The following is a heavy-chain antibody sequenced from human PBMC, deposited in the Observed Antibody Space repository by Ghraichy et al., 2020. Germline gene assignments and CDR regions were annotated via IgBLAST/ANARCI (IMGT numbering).Heavy chain of an antibody. V-gene: IGHV3-23*01. CDR1: GFTFSRHA. J-gene: IGHJ3*01. CDR2: ISGSGGTT. Sequence: GGSLRLSCAASGFTFSRHAMSWVRQAPGKGLEWVSGISGSGGTTYYADSVKGRFTISRDNSKNTRYLQMNSLGGEDTAVYYCAKGVGSAWYYYAFDVWGQGTMVTVSS. CDR3: AKGVGSAWYYYAFDV. D-gene: IGHD6-19*01.